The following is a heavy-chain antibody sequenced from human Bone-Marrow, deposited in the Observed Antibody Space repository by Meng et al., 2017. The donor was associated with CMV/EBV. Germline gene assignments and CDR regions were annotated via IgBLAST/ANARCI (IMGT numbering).Heavy chain of an antibody. J-gene: IGHJ5*02. Sequence: SVKVSCKASGGTFSSYAISWVRQAPGQGLEWMGGIIPIFGTANYAQKFQGRVTITTDESTSTAYMELSSLRSEDTAVYYCARGEDRGYCSSTSCYRDDPWGQGTLVTVSS. V-gene: IGHV1-69*05. CDR2: IIPIFGTA. CDR1: GGTFSSYA. D-gene: IGHD2-2*02. CDR3: ARGEDRGYCSSTSCYRDDP.